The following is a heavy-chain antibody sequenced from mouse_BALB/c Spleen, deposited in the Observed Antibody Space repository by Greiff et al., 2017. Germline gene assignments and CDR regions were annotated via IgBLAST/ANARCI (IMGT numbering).Heavy chain of an antibody. J-gene: IGHJ4*01. CDR2: ISYDGSN. V-gene: IGHV3-6*02. CDR1: GYSITSGYY. D-gene: IGHD2-1*01. Sequence: VQLKESGPGLVKPSQSLSLTCSVTGYSITSGYYWNWIRQFPGNKLEWMGYISYDGSNNYNPSLKNRISITRDTSKNQFFLKLNSVTTEDTATYYCARERYHGNYPYAMDYWGQGTSVTVSS. CDR3: ARERYHGNYPYAMDY.